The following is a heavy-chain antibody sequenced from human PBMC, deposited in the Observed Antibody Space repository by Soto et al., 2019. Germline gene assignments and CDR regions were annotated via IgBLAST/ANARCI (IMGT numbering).Heavy chain of an antibody. CDR1: GFTFSSYA. D-gene: IGHD6-19*01. J-gene: IGHJ6*02. Sequence: QVQLVESGGGVVQPGRSLRLSCAASGFTFSSYAMHWVRQAPGKGLEWVAVISYDGSNKYYADSVKGRFTISRDNSKNTLYLQMNSLRAEDTAVYYCASSRISSGWYRERYYYYGMDVWGQGTTVTVSS. CDR2: ISYDGSNK. CDR3: ASSRISSGWYRERYYYYGMDV. V-gene: IGHV3-30-3*01.